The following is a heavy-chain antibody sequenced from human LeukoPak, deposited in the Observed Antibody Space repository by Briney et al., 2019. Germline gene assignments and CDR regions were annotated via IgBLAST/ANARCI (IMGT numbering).Heavy chain of an antibody. J-gene: IGHJ6*02. Sequence: SETLSLTCSVSGGSISGYYWTWIRQPAGRGLEWIGRIYSSGSTNYNPSLKSRVTMSVDTSKNQFSLKLTSVTAADTAVYYCARECDGTSCPYNNMDIWGQGTTVTVS. CDR2: IYSSGST. CDR1: GGSISGYY. D-gene: IGHD2-2*01. CDR3: ARECDGTSCPYNNMDI. V-gene: IGHV4-4*07.